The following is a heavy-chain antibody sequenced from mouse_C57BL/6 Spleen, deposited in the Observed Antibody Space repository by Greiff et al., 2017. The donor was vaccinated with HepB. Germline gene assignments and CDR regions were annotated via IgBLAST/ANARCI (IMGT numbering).Heavy chain of an antibody. V-gene: IGHV5-4*03. CDR2: ISDGGSYT. Sequence: EVKVVESGGGLVKPGGSLKLSCAASGFTFSSYAMSWVRQTPEKRLEWVATISDGGSYTYYPDNVKGRFTISRDNAKNNLYLQMSHLKSEDTAMYYCARTGATEMDYWGQGTSVTVSS. CDR1: GFTFSSYA. J-gene: IGHJ4*01. D-gene: IGHD3-1*01. CDR3: ARTGATEMDY.